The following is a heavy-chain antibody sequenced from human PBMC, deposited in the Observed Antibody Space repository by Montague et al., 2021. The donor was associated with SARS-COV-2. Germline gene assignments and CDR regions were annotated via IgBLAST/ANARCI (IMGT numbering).Heavy chain of an antibody. V-gene: IGHV3-7*01. CDR2: ITPDESEK. Sequence: SLRLSCAASGFTFSNICMSWVRQAPGKRLEWVANITPDESEKNYXDSVKGRFSISRDNAKNSLYLQMDNLRAEDTAIYYCAKNGGAHGLDVWGQGTSVSVSS. CDR1: GFTFSNIC. D-gene: IGHD4-23*01. CDR3: AKNGGAHGLDV. J-gene: IGHJ6*02.